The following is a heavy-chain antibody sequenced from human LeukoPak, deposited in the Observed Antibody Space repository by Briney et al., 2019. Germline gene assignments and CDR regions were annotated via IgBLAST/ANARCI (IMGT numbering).Heavy chain of an antibody. J-gene: IGHJ4*02. CDR1: GGSISSSSYY. Sequence: SETLSLTCTISGGSISSSSYYWGWIRQPPGKGLEWIGSIYYSGSTYYNPSLKSRVTISVDTSKNQFSLKLSSVTAADTAVYYCARSDYVWGSYRQDVVDYWGQGTLVTVSS. CDR3: ARSDYVWGSYRQDVVDY. V-gene: IGHV4-39*01. D-gene: IGHD3-16*02. CDR2: IYYSGST.